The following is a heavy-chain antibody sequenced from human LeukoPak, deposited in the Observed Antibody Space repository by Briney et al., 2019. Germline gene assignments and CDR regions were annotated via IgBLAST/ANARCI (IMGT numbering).Heavy chain of an antibody. J-gene: IGHJ3*02. CDR1: GYSISSGYY. CDR3: ARASPDCSSTSCYTGGAFDI. CDR2: IYHGGST. Sequence: PSETLSLTCAVSGYSISSGYYWGWIRQPPGEGLEWIGSIYHGGSTYYNPLLKSRVTIAVDTSKNQFSLKLSSVTAADTAVYYCARASPDCSSTSCYTGGAFDIWGQGTMVTVSS. D-gene: IGHD2-2*02. V-gene: IGHV4-38-2*01.